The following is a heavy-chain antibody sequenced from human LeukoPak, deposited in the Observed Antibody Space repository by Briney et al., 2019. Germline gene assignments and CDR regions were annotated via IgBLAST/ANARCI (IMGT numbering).Heavy chain of an antibody. D-gene: IGHD2-8*01. CDR1: GFTFSSYW. CDR3: ARVQGHPPNGLDV. J-gene: IGHJ3*01. Sequence: GESLRLSCAASGFTFSSYWMHRVRQAPGKGLVWVSRINSDASSTSYADSVKGRFTISRDNAKNTLYLQMNSLRAEDTAVYYCARVQGHPPNGLDVWGQGTMVTVSS. CDR2: INSDASST. V-gene: IGHV3-74*01.